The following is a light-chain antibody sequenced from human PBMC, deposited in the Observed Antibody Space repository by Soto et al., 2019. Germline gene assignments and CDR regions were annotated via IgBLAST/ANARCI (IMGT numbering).Light chain of an antibody. CDR1: SSNIGSNY. CDR2: RNN. J-gene: IGLJ2*01. CDR3: AAWDDSLSGQVV. Sequence: QSVLTQPPSASGTPGQRVTISCSGSSSNIGSNYVYWHQQLPGTAPKLLIYRNNQRPSGVPDRFSGSKSGTSASLAISGLRSEDEADYYCAAWDDSLSGQVVFGGGTKVTVL. V-gene: IGLV1-47*01.